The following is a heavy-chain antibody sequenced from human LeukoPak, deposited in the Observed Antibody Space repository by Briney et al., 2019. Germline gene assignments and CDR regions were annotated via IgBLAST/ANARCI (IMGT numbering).Heavy chain of an antibody. Sequence: PGGSLRLSCAASGFTFSSYSMNWVRQAPGKGLEWVSAISGSGGSTYYADSVKGRFTISRDNSKNTLYLQMNSLRAEDTAVYYCATSSTSRRFNDYWGQGTLVTVSS. J-gene: IGHJ4*02. V-gene: IGHV3-23*01. CDR1: GFTFSSYS. CDR3: ATSSTSRRFNDY. D-gene: IGHD2-2*01. CDR2: ISGSGGST.